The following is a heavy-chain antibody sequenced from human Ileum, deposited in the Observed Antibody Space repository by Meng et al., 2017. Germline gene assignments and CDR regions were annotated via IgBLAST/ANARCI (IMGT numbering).Heavy chain of an antibody. D-gene: IGHD3-10*01. Sequence: QVQLQQWGAGLLQPSETPSLTCAVDGGLFSGYYWSWIRQPPEKGLEWIGEIHHSGSTNYNPSLKSRVTTSVDTSKNQFSLKLTSVTAADTAVYYCARGAWLVRGVIISSFDYWGQGALVTVSS. CDR2: IHHSGST. J-gene: IGHJ4*02. CDR3: ARGAWLVRGVIISSFDY. CDR1: GGLFSGYY. V-gene: IGHV4-34*01.